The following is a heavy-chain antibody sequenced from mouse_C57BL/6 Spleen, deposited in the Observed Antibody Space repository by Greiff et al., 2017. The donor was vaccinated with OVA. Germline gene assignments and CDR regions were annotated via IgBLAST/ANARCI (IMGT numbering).Heavy chain of an antibody. CDR1: GFTFSSYG. V-gene: IGHV5-6*01. J-gene: IGHJ2*01. Sequence: EVQGVESGGDLVKPGGSLKLSCAASGFTFSSYGMSWVRQTPDKRLEWVATISSGGSYTYYPDSVKGRFTISRDNAQNTLYLQMSSLKSEDTAMYYCARQVITTVVAFDYWGQGTTLTVSS. CDR2: ISSGGSYT. CDR3: ARQVITTVVAFDY. D-gene: IGHD1-1*01.